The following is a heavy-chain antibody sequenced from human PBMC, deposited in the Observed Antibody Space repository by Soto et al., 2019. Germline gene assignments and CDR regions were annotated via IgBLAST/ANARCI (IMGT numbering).Heavy chain of an antibody. Sequence: QVQLQQWGAGLLKPSETLSLTCAVFGGSFSGYYWSWIRQPPGKGLEWIGEINHSGSTNYNPSLNGRVTISVDTSKNQFALKLSSVTAADTAVYYCARGPYYGSGGYYPYYYYMDVWGKGSTVTVSS. CDR1: GGSFSGYY. J-gene: IGHJ6*03. D-gene: IGHD3-10*01. CDR2: INHSGST. CDR3: ARGPYYGSGGYYPYYYYMDV. V-gene: IGHV4-34*01.